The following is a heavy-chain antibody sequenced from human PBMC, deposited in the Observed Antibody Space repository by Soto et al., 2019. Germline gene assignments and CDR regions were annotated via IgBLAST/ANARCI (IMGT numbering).Heavy chain of an antibody. J-gene: IGHJ6*02. CDR2: IYHSGST. V-gene: IGHV4-4*02. CDR1: CGSISSNKW. D-gene: IGHD2-2*01. Sequence: SETLSLTCAVYCGSISSNKWLSWVRQPPGKGLEWIGEIYHSGSTNYNPSLKSRVTISLDKSKNQFSLKLTSVTAADSAVYYCARDDHIVVVPTSLGAMDVWGQGITIPVSS. CDR3: ARDDHIVVVPTSLGAMDV.